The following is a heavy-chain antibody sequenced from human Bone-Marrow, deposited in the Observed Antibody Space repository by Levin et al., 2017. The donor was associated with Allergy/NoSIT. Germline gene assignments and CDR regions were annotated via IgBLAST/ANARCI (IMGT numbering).Heavy chain of an antibody. CDR3: AKKSGSTSENYFDF. CDR2: IYPGASDT. CDR1: GYSFTNYW. J-gene: IGHJ4*02. D-gene: IGHD2/OR15-2a*01. V-gene: IGHV5-51*01. Sequence: KVSCKDSGYSFTNYWIGWVRQMPGKGLEWMGIIYPGASDTRYSPSFQGQVTISADKSISTAYLQWSSLKASDTAMYYCAKKSGSTSENYFDFWGQGTLVTVSS.